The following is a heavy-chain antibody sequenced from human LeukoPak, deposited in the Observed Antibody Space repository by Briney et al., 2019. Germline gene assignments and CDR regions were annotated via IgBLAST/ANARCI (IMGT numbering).Heavy chain of an antibody. J-gene: IGHJ4*02. CDR3: ARARFGETDY. CDR1: GYTFTGYY. Sequence: ASVKVSCKASGYTFTGYYMHWVRQAPGQGLERMGRINPNSGGTNYAQKFQGRVTMTRDTSISTAYKELSRLRSDDTAVYYCARARFGETDYWGQGTLVTVSS. D-gene: IGHD3-10*02. CDR2: INPNSGGT. V-gene: IGHV1-2*06.